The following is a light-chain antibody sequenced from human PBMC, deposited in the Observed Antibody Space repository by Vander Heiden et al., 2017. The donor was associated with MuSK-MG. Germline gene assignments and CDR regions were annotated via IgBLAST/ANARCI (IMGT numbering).Light chain of an antibody. CDR2: AAS. V-gene: IGKV1-39*01. J-gene: IGKJ2*01. Sequence: DIQMTQSPSSLSAFVGDRVTITCRASQSISSYLNWYQQKPGKAPKLLVYAASSLQSGVPSRFSGSGSGTDFTLTISSLQPEDFATYYCQQSYGTPYTFGQWTKLDIK. CDR3: QQSYGTPYT. CDR1: QSISSY.